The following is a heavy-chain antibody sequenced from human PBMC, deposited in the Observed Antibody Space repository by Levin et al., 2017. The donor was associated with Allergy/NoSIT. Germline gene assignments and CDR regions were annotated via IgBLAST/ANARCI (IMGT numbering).Heavy chain of an antibody. CDR2: ISGSGGST. CDR3: AKDPSSWWFDY. V-gene: IGHV3-23*01. J-gene: IGHJ4*02. CDR1: GFTFSSYA. Sequence: PSETLSLTCAASGFTFSSYAMSWVRQAPGKGLEWVSTISGSGGSTYYADSVKGRFTISRDNSQNTLYLQMNYLRAEDTAVYYCAKDPSSWWFDYWGQGTLVTVSS. D-gene: IGHD6-13*01.